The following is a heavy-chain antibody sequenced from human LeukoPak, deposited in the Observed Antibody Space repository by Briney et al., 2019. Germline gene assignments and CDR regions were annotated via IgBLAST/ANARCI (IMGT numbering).Heavy chain of an antibody. Sequence: PGGSLRLSCGASGFSFSSYGMNWVRQAPGKGLEGVAFIRYDGSNKYYADSVKGRFTISRDDSKNTLYLQMNSLRPEDTAVYYCAKDHRYCSGGSCYGADYWGQGTLVTVSS. D-gene: IGHD2-15*01. CDR2: IRYDGSNK. V-gene: IGHV3-30*02. J-gene: IGHJ4*02. CDR3: AKDHRYCSGGSCYGADY. CDR1: GFSFSSYG.